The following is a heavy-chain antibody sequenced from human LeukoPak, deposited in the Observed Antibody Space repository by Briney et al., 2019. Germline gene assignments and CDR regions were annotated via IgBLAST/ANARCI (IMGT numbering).Heavy chain of an antibody. Sequence: GGSLRLSCAASRFTFSSYSMNWVRQAPGKGLEWVSSISSSSSYIYYADSVKGRFTISRDNAKNSLYLQMNSLRAEDTAVYYCARGDPLYCGGDCDYGMDVWGQGTTVTVSS. CDR1: RFTFSSYS. CDR3: ARGDPLYCGGDCDYGMDV. J-gene: IGHJ6*02. D-gene: IGHD2-21*02. V-gene: IGHV3-21*01. CDR2: ISSSSSYI.